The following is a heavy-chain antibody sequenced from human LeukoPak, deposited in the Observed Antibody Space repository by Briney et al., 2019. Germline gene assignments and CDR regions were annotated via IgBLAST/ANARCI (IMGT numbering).Heavy chain of an antibody. CDR2: TKDKANNYAT. D-gene: IGHD2-21*01. V-gene: IGHV3-73*01. CDR1: GFTFTGSC. Sequence: GGSLRLSCAPSGFTFTGSCVHWVRQASGRGLEWVGRTKDKANNYATAYAASVEGRLTTSRHDSKNTAYLQMNSLKTEDTAVYYCTEFRAHAFDIWGQGTMVTVSS. CDR3: TEFRAHAFDI. J-gene: IGHJ3*02.